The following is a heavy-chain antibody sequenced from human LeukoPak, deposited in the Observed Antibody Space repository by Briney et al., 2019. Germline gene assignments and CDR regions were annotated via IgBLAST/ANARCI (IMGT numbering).Heavy chain of an antibody. CDR1: GFTFTTYA. D-gene: IGHD2-2*01. V-gene: IGHV3-23*01. J-gene: IGHJ4*02. CDR2: ISNSGDST. CDR3: VKDRCDGTTCPEV. Sequence: QSGGSLRLSCAASGFTFTTYAMSWVRQAPGEGLERVSGISNSGDSTYYSDSLKGRFTISRDNSKNTLHLQMSNLRADDTALYYCVKDRCDGTTCPEVWGQGTLVTVSS.